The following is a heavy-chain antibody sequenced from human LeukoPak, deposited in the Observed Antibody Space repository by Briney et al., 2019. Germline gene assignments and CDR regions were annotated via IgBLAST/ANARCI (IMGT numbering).Heavy chain of an antibody. V-gene: IGHV3-23*01. Sequence: GGSLRLSCAASGFTFSSYGMSWVRQAPGKGLEWVSAISGSGGSTYYADSVKGRFTISRDNSKNTLYLQMNSLRAEDTAVYYCAREGGYDYQGTLDYWGQGTLVTVSS. CDR2: ISGSGGST. CDR3: AREGGYDYQGTLDY. D-gene: IGHD5-12*01. CDR1: GFTFSSYG. J-gene: IGHJ4*02.